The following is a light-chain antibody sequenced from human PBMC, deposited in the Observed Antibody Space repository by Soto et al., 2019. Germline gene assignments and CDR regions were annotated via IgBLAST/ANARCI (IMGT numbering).Light chain of an antibody. Sequence: DVQMTQSPSSLSAFVGDRVTITCRASQGIAPYLAWFQQNPGKVPKLLIYATSTLQSGVPSRFSGSGSGTDFTLTINSLQPEDVGTYYCQKYNSAPLTFGGGTKVEIK. J-gene: IGKJ4*01. CDR1: QGIAPY. V-gene: IGKV1-27*01. CDR3: QKYNSAPLT. CDR2: ATS.